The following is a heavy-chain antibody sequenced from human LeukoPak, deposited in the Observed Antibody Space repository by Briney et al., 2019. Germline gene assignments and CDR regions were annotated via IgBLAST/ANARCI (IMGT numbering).Heavy chain of an antibody. CDR2: IWYDGSNK. J-gene: IGHJ4*02. CDR1: GFTFSSYG. Sequence: GGSLRLSCAASGFTFSSYGMHWVRQAPGKGLEWVAVIWYDGSNKYYADPVKGRFTISRDNSKNTLYLQMNSLRAEDTAVYYCARDRRGTYVRYYFDYWGQGTLVTVSS. D-gene: IGHD3-10*02. V-gene: IGHV3-33*01. CDR3: ARDRRGTYVRYYFDY.